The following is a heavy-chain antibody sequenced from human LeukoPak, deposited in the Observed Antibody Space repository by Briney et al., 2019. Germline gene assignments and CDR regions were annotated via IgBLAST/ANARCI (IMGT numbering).Heavy chain of an antibody. D-gene: IGHD2-21*02. Sequence: PSETLSLTCTVSGGSISSSSYYWGWIRQPPGKGLEWIGSIYYSGSTYYNPSLKSRVTISVDTSKNQFSLKLSSVTAADTAVYYCAREHYCGGDCYRYFDYWGQGTLVTVSS. CDR2: IYYSGST. CDR1: GGSISSSSYY. V-gene: IGHV4-39*07. J-gene: IGHJ4*02. CDR3: AREHYCGGDCYRYFDY.